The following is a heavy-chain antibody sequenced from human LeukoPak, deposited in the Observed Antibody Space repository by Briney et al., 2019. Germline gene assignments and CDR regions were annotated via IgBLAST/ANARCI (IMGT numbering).Heavy chain of an antibody. V-gene: IGHV4-38-2*02. Sequence: VKPSETLSLTCTVSGYSISSGYYWGWIRQPPGKGLEWIGSIYHSGSTYYNPSLKSRVTISVDTSKNQFSLKLSSVTAADTAVYYCARVGYSSMPNWFDPWGQGTLVTVSS. D-gene: IGHD6-19*01. J-gene: IGHJ5*02. CDR1: GYSISSGYY. CDR3: ARVGYSSMPNWFDP. CDR2: IYHSGST.